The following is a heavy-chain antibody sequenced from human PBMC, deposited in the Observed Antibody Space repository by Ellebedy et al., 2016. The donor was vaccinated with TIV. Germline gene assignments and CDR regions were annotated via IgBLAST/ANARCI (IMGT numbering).Heavy chain of an antibody. J-gene: IGHJ4*02. CDR3: AKDRGLFAS. Sequence: GESLKISCAASGFTFNAFSMTWVRQAPGKGLEWVSTIGETGRGTYYADSVKGRFTISRDNSKNTLYLQMNSLRAEDTAVYFCAKDRGLFASWGQGTLVTVSS. V-gene: IGHV3-23*01. CDR2: IGETGRGT. D-gene: IGHD3-10*01. CDR1: GFTFNAFS.